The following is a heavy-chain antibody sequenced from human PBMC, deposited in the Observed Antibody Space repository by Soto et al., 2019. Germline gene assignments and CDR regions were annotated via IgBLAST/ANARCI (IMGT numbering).Heavy chain of an antibody. Sequence: PSETLSLTCAVSGGSISSSNWWSWVRQLPGKGLEWIGEIYHSGSTNYNPSLKSRVTISVDTSRNYLSLKLTSVTAADTAMYYCAFLLKCIVSPWFDPCGQRTLVTVSS. CDR2: IYHSGST. V-gene: IGHV4-4*02. CDR1: GGSISSSNW. D-gene: IGHD2-15*01. J-gene: IGHJ5*02. CDR3: AFLLKCIVSPWFDP.